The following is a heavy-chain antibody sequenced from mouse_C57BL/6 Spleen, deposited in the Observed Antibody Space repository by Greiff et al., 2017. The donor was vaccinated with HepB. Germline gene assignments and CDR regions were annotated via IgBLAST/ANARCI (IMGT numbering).Heavy chain of an antibody. CDR3: ARDDGYSAFAY. J-gene: IGHJ3*01. Sequence: DVKLQESGPGLVKPSQSLSLTCSVTGYSITSGYYWNWIRQFPGNKLEWMGYISYDGSNNYNPSLKNRISITRDTSKNQFFLKLNSVTTEDTATYYCARDDGYSAFAYWGQGTLVTVSA. D-gene: IGHD2-3*01. CDR2: ISYDGSN. V-gene: IGHV3-6*01. CDR1: GYSITSGYY.